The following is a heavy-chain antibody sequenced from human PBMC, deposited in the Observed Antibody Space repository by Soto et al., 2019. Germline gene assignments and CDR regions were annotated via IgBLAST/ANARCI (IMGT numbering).Heavy chain of an antibody. J-gene: IGHJ4*02. Sequence: SVKVSCKASVGTFSSYASSWVRQATGQGLEWMGGIIPIFGTANYAQKFQGRVTITADESTSTAYMELSSLRSEDTAVYYCARDRYYYDSSGYSSPFDYWGQGTLVTVSS. CDR1: VGTFSSYA. D-gene: IGHD3-22*01. CDR2: IIPIFGTA. V-gene: IGHV1-69*13. CDR3: ARDRYYYDSSGYSSPFDY.